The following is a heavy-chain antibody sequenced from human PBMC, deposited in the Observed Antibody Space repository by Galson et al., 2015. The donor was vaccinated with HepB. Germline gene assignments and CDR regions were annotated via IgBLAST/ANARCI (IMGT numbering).Heavy chain of an antibody. V-gene: IGHV3-23*01. D-gene: IGHD5-18*01. Sequence: SLRLSCAASGFAFDSHAMSWVRQAPGRGLEWISGITGKGDSTFYADSVKGRFTASKNNSNNTLYLQMNRLRAEDAGLYFCAKGYGLFDSWGQGILVTVSS. CDR1: GFAFDSHA. J-gene: IGHJ5*01. CDR3: AKGYGLFDS. CDR2: ITGKGDST.